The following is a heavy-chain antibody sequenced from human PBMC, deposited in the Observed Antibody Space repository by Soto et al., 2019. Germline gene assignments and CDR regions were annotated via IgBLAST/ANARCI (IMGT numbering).Heavy chain of an antibody. V-gene: IGHV3-64*01. J-gene: IGHJ6*03. D-gene: IGHD3-3*01. CDR3: ARLYYDFWSGYPLPPYMDV. CDR2: ISSNGGST. CDR1: GFTFSSFA. Sequence: GGPMRLSCAAAGFTFSSFAMHWVRKTPGKGLEYVSAISSNGGSTYYANSVKGRFTISRDNSKNTLYLQMGSLRAEDMAVYYCARLYYDFWSGYPLPPYMDVWGKGTTVTVSS.